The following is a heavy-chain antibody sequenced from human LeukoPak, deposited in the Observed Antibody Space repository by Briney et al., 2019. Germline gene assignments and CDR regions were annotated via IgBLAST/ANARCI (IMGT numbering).Heavy chain of an antibody. V-gene: IGHV1-18*01. CDR3: ARDITMIVVVNDAFDI. CDR1: GYTFTSYG. J-gene: IGHJ3*02. CDR2: ISAYNGNT. Sequence: ASVKVSCKASGYTFTSYGISWVRQAPGQGLEWMGWISAYNGNTNSAQKLQGRVTMTTDTSTSTAYMELRSLRSDDTAVYYCARDITMIVVVNDAFDIWGQGTMVTVSS. D-gene: IGHD3-22*01.